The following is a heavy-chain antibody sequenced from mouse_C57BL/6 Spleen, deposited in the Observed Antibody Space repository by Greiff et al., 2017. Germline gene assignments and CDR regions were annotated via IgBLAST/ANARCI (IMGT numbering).Heavy chain of an antibody. CDR1: GYTFTSYT. J-gene: IGHJ1*03. CDR3: AVGSSYGYFDV. Sequence: QVQLKESGAELARPGASVKMSCKASGYTFTSYTMHWVKQRPGQGLEWIGYINPSSGYTKYNQKFKDKATLTADKSSSTAYMQLSSLTSEDSAVYYCAVGSSYGYFDVWGTGTTVTVSS. CDR2: INPSSGYT. D-gene: IGHD1-1*01. V-gene: IGHV1-4*01.